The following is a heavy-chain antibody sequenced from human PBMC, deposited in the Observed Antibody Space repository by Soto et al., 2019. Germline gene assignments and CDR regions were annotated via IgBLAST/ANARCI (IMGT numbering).Heavy chain of an antibody. CDR2: IIPIFGTA. CDR1: GGTFSSYA. Sequence: SVKVSCKASGGTFSSYAISWVRQAPGQGLEWMGGIIPIFGTANYAQKFQGRVTITADESTSTAYMELSSLRSDDTAVYYCAMVCSSTSCRDYWGQGTLVTVSS. CDR3: AMVCSSTSCRDY. V-gene: IGHV1-69*13. D-gene: IGHD2-2*01. J-gene: IGHJ4*02.